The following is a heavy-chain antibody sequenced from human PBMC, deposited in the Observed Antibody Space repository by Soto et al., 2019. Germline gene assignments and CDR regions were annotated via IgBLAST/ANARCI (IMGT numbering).Heavy chain of an antibody. J-gene: IGHJ6*02. CDR1: GFTFSSYA. CDR3: AKAPSYYYYYGMDV. Sequence: LRLSCAASGFTFSSYAMSWVRQAPGKGLEWVSAISGSGGSTYYADSVKGRFTISRDNSKNTLYLQMNSLRAEDTAVYYCAKAPSYYYYYGMDVWGQGTTVTVSS. V-gene: IGHV3-23*01. CDR2: ISGSGGST.